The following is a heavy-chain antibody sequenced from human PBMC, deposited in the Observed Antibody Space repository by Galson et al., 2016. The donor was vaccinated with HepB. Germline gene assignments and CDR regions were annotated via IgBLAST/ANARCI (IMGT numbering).Heavy chain of an antibody. CDR1: GYTFTTYG. D-gene: IGHD2-2*01. CDR2: ISAYNGNT. CDR3: ARDPRKIRYQLLEIYYYYYAMDV. J-gene: IGHJ6*02. Sequence: SVKVSCKASGYTFTTYGISWVRQATGQGLEWMGWISAYNGNTNYAQKLQGIVTMTPDTSTSTAYMELRSLRSDDTAAYYCARDPRKIRYQLLEIYYYYYAMDVWGQGTTVTVSS. V-gene: IGHV1-18*01.